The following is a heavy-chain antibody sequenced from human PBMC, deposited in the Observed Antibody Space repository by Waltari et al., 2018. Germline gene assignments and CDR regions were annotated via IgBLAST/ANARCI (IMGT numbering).Heavy chain of an antibody. CDR3: ARDRRVGASGQLDY. V-gene: IGHV1-69*05. Sequence: VQLVQSGAEVKKPGSSVQVSCKASGGTFSSYAISWVRHAPGQGLEWMGGIIPIFGTANYAQKFQGRVTITTDEATSTAYMELSSLRAEDTAVYYCARDRRVGASGQLDYWGQGTLVTVSS. D-gene: IGHD1-26*01. CDR1: GGTFSSYA. J-gene: IGHJ4*02. CDR2: IIPIFGTA.